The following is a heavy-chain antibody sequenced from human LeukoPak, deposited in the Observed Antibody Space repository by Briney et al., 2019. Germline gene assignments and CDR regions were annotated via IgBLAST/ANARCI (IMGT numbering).Heavy chain of an antibody. CDR1: AGSISSYY. Sequence: PSETLSLTCTVSAGSISSYYWSWIRQPAGKGLEWIGRIYTSGSTNYNPSLKSRVTMSVDTSKNQFSLKLSSVTAADTAVYYCARDVGYCSSTSCRYYYYYYMDVWGKGTTVTVSS. V-gene: IGHV4-4*07. J-gene: IGHJ6*03. D-gene: IGHD2-2*01. CDR2: IYTSGST. CDR3: ARDVGYCSSTSCRYYYYYYMDV.